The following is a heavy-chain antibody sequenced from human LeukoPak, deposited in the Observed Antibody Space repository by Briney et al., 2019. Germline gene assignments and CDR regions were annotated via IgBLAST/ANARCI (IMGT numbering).Heavy chain of an antibody. CDR2: INPDGSTI. D-gene: IGHD1-26*01. V-gene: IGHV3-74*01. Sequence: PGGSLRLSCAASGFSFGNYSMHWVRQAPGKGLIWVSRINPDGSTIYYADSVKGRFTISRDNVGSSLYLEMNSLSVEDTALYYCTRGLSGTHNAFDLWGPGTLVTVSS. CDR3: TRGLSGTHNAFDL. CDR1: GFSFGNYS. J-gene: IGHJ3*01.